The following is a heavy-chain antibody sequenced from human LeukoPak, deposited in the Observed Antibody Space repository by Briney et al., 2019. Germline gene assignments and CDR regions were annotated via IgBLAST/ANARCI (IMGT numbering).Heavy chain of an antibody. V-gene: IGHV1-2*02. D-gene: IGHD2-2*01. CDR3: ARADSVPAGDYHYWYMDV. J-gene: IGHJ6*03. CDR1: GYTFTGYY. CDR2: INPNSGGT. Sequence: ASAKVFCKASGYTFTGYYMHWVRQDLRQGLQWMGWINPNSGGTDYAQKFQGRVTMTRDTSIRTVYMELSSLRSDDTAVYYCARADSVPAGDYHYWYMDVWGKGTTVTVSS.